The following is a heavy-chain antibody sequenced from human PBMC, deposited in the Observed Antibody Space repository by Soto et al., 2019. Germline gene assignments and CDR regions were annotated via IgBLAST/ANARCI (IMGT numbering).Heavy chain of an antibody. V-gene: IGHV4-4*02. D-gene: IGHD6-13*01. J-gene: IGHJ4*02. CDR2: IYHGGST. Sequence: QVQLQESGPGLVKPSGTLSLTCAVSGGSISSSNLWTWVRQPPGKGLEWIGEIYHGGSTNYNPSLKSRGTISVDKSKNQCSLRLSSVTAADTAVYYCARSPRSIAAGGIDYWGQGILVTVSS. CDR1: GGSISSSNL. CDR3: ARSPRSIAAGGIDY.